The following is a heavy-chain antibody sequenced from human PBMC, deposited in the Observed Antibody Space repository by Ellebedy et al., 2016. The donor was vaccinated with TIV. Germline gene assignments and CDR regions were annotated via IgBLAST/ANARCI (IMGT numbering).Heavy chain of an antibody. CDR2: IIPVLEAP. CDR3: AADLASVGQ. J-gene: IGHJ1*01. Sequence: AASVKVSCKASGGSFSSYVISWVRQAPGQGLEWMGGIIPVLEAPNYAQKFQGRLTVSADKSTNTAYMELNSLTSEDTAVYYCAADLASVGQWGQGTLIIVSS. D-gene: IGHD1-26*01. CDR1: GGSFSSYV. V-gene: IGHV1-69*10.